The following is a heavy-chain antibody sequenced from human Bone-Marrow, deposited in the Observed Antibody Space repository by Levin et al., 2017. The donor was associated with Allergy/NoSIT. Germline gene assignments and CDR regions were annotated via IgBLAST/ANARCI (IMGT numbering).Heavy chain of an antibody. CDR2: ISYDGTNE. V-gene: IGHV3-30*18. CDR3: AKDKARTRYFEY. CDR1: GFSFSSYG. D-gene: IGHD1-14*01. Sequence: QAGGSLRLSCVASGFSFSSYGMHWVRQAPGKGLEWVAVISYDGTNEYYGDSVKGRFTISRDNSQNMVYLQMSSLRAEDTAVYYCAKDKARTRYFEYWGQGTLVTVSS. J-gene: IGHJ4*02.